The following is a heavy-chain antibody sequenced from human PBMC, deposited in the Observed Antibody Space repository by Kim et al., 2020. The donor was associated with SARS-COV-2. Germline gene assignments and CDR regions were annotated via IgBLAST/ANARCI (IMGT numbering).Heavy chain of an antibody. V-gene: IGHV3-7*01. D-gene: IGHD3-10*01. J-gene: IGHJ4*02. CDR3: AQHYYGSGSYYKVGYFDY. CDR1: GFTFSSYW. Sequence: GGSLRLSCAASGFTFSSYWMSWVRQAPGKGLEWVANIKQDGSEKYYVDSVKGRFTISRDNAKNSLYLQMNSLRAEDTAVYYCAQHYYGSGSYYKVGYFDYWGQGTLVTVSS. CDR2: IKQDGSEK.